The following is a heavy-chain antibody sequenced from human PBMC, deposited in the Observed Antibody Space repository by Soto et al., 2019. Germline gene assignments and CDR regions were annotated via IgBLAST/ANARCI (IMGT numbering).Heavy chain of an antibody. CDR1: GGTFSSYA. J-gene: IGHJ6*02. V-gene: IGHV1-69*13. CDR3: ARGDATKIVVTTYYAMDV. Sequence: SVKVSCKASGGTFSSYAISWVRQAPGQGLEWMGGIIPIFGTANYAQKFQGRVTITADESTNIVYMDVTSLRSEDTAVYYCARGDATKIVVTTYYAMDVWGQGTTVTVS. D-gene: IGHD4-17*01. CDR2: IIPIFGTA.